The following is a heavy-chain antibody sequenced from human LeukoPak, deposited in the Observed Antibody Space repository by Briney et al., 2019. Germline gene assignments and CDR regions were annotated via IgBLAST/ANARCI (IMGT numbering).Heavy chain of an antibody. J-gene: IGHJ4*02. V-gene: IGHV4-4*02. CDR2: IYHSGST. CDR3: ARDPNDSREGFDY. CDR1: GGSINNSYW. Sequence: PSGTLSLTCAVSGGSINNSYWWSWVRQPPGKGLEWIGEIYHSGSTNYNPSLKSRVTISVDKSKNQFSLKLSSVTAADTAVYYCARDPNDSREGFDYWGQGTLVTVSS. D-gene: IGHD3-22*01.